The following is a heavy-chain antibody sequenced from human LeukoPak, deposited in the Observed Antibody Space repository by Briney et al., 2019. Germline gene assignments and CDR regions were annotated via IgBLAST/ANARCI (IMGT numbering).Heavy chain of an antibody. V-gene: IGHV4-34*01. CDR3: ARLVGAIFHYYYYMDV. Sequence: SETLSLTCAVYGGSFSGYYWSWIRQPPGKGLEWIGEINHSGSTNYNPSLKSRVTISVDTSKNQFSLKLSSVTATDTAVYYCARLVGAIFHYYYYMDVWGKGTTVTISS. D-gene: IGHD1-26*01. CDR2: INHSGST. J-gene: IGHJ6*03. CDR1: GGSFSGYY.